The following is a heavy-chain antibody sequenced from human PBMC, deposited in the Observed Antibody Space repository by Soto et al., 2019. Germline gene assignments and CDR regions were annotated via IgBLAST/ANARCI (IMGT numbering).Heavy chain of an antibody. Sequence: SETVSLTCAVSVRSISSGGYSWSWIRQPPGKGLEWIGYIYHSGSTYYNPSLKSRVTISVDRSKNQFSLKLSSVTAADTAGYYCARVQGRWGQRTLVTVSS. CDR3: ARVQGR. CDR1: VRSISSGGYS. D-gene: IGHD1-1*01. J-gene: IGHJ4*02. V-gene: IGHV4-30-2*01. CDR2: IYHSGST.